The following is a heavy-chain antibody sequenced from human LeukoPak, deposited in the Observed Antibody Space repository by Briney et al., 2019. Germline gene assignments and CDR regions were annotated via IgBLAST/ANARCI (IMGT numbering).Heavy chain of an antibody. CDR3: ARAPLQSWGSAY. CDR1: GFTVSSNY. D-gene: IGHD6-13*01. CDR2: IYSGGST. V-gene: IGHV3-53*05. J-gene: IGHJ4*02. Sequence: GGSLRLSCAASGFTVSSNYMSWVRQAPGKGLEWVSVIYSGGSTYYADSVKGRFTISRDNSKNTLYLQMNSLRAEDTAVFYCARAPLQSWGSAYWGEGTLVTVSS.